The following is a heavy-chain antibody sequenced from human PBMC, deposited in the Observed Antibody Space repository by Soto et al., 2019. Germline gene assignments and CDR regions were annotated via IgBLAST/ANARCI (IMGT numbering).Heavy chain of an antibody. CDR1: GFTFSSYG. J-gene: IGHJ6*03. D-gene: IGHD2-15*01. CDR2: IWYDGSNK. CDR3: ARDQSLRRYCSGGSCYPGYYMDV. Sequence: QVQLVESGGGVVQPGRSLRLSCAASGFTFSSYGMHWVRQAPGKGLEWVAVIWYDGSNKYYADSVKGRFTISRDNSKNTLYLQMNSLRAEDTAVYYCARDQSLRRYCSGGSCYPGYYMDVWGKGTTVTVSS. V-gene: IGHV3-33*01.